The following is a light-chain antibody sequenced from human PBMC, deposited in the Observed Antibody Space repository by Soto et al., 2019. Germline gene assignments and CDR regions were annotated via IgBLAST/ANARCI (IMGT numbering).Light chain of an antibody. Sequence: QSVLTPPRSVSGSPGQSVTISCTGTSSDVGGYNYVSWYLQHPGKAPKVMIYDVSKRPSGVPDRFSGSKSGNTASLTISGLQSEDEADYYCCSFAGNYIYVFGTGTKVTVL. CDR2: DVS. V-gene: IGLV2-11*01. J-gene: IGLJ1*01. CDR1: SSDVGGYNY. CDR3: CSFAGNYIYV.